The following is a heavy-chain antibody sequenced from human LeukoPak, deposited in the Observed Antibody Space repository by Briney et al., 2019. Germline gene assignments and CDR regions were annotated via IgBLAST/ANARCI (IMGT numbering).Heavy chain of an antibody. CDR3: ARQYQLLYYYYCMDV. CDR2: MNPNSGNT. J-gene: IGHJ6*03. V-gene: IGHV1-8*03. D-gene: IGHD2-2*01. CDR1: GYTFTSYD. Sequence: GASVKVSCKASGYTFTSYDINWVRQATGQGLEWMGWMNPNSGNTGYAQKFQGRVTITRNTSISTAYMELSSLRSEDTAVYYCARQYQLLYYYYCMDVWGKGTTVTVSS.